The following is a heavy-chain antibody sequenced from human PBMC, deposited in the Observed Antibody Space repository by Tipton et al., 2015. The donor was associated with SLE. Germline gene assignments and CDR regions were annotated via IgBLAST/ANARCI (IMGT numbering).Heavy chain of an antibody. CDR1: GDPLIKYY. CDR2: VFYTVST. J-gene: IGHJ5*02. CDR3: ARAKSAMGSYDT. V-gene: IGHV4-59*01. Sequence: TLSLTCIVSGDPLIKYYWNWFRHSPGKSIEWIGYVFYTVSTNYNPSFKSRVTISVDTSNNQFSLRLDSVTDADTAIYFCARAKSAMGSYDTWGQGAQVTVSS. D-gene: IGHD2-21*01.